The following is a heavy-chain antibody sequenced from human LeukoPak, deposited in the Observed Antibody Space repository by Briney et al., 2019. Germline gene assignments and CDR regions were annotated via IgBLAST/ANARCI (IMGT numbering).Heavy chain of an antibody. Sequence: GGSLRLSCAASGFTFDDYAMHWVRQAPGKGLEWVSGISWNSGSIGYADSVKGRFTISRDNAKNSLYLQMNSLRAEDTALYYCAKAVLLWFGELHDAFDIWGQGTMVTVSS. V-gene: IGHV3-9*01. J-gene: IGHJ3*02. CDR3: AKAVLLWFGELHDAFDI. D-gene: IGHD3-10*01. CDR2: ISWNSGSI. CDR1: GFTFDDYA.